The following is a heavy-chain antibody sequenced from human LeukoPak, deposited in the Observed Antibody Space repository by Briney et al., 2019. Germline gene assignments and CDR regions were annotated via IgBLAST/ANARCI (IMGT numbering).Heavy chain of an antibody. V-gene: IGHV1-2*02. J-gene: IGHJ3*02. D-gene: IGHD3-22*01. Sequence: ASVKVSCKASRGTFSNYAISWVRQAPGQGLEWMGWINPNSGGTNYAQKFQGRVTMTRDTSISTAYMELSRLRSDDTAVYYCARASRGKNWGVVFDIGGKGKMATVFS. CDR1: RGTFSNYA. CDR2: INPNSGGT. CDR3: ARASRGKNWGVVFDI.